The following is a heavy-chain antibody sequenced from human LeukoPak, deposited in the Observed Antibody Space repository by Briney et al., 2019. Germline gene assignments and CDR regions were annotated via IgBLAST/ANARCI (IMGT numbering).Heavy chain of an antibody. CDR1: GFTFSSYA. J-gene: IGHJ4*02. CDR2: ISGSGGST. Sequence: GGSLRLSCAASGFTFSSYAMSWVRQAPGKGLEWVSAISGSGGSTYYADSVKGRFTISRDNSKNTLYLQMNSLRAEDTALYYCAARSGISPYYIDYWGQGTLVTVSS. CDR3: AARSGISPYYIDY. D-gene: IGHD1-26*01. V-gene: IGHV3-23*01.